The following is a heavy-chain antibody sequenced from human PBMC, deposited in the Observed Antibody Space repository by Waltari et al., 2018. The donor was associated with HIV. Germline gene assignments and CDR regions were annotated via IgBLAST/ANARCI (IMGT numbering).Heavy chain of an antibody. V-gene: IGHV3-30*04. D-gene: IGHD3-22*01. J-gene: IGHJ4*02. Sequence: QVQLVESGGGVVQPGRSLRLSCAASGFTFSPFAFHWVRQAPGKGLEGWALISYGGRNKVYADSVKGRFTVSRDNSKNTLYLQMNSLGAEDTAVYYCARDGHFYDSRPLDYWGQGTLVTVSS. CDR3: ARDGHFYDSRPLDY. CDR2: ISYGGRNK. CDR1: GFTFSPFA.